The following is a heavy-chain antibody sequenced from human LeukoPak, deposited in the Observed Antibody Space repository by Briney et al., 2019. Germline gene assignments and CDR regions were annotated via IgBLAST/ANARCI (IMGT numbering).Heavy chain of an antibody. Sequence: SVKVSCKASGGTFSSYAISWVRQAPGQGLEWMGGIIPIFGTANYAQNFQGRVTITADESASTAYMEPTSLRSEDTAVYYCAKEGVLGATMTNNWFDPWGQGTLVTVSS. D-gene: IGHD1-26*01. CDR3: AKEGVLGATMTNNWFDP. CDR1: GGTFSSYA. CDR2: IIPIFGTA. J-gene: IGHJ5*02. V-gene: IGHV1-69*13.